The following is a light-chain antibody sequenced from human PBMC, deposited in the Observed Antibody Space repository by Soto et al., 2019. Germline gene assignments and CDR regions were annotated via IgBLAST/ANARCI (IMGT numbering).Light chain of an antibody. CDR3: MQALHTPLFT. V-gene: IGKV2-28*01. CDR2: LGS. J-gene: IGKJ3*01. CDR1: QSLLHSDGYNY. Sequence: DIVMTQSPLYLPVTPGEPASIACRSSQSLLHSDGYNYLDWYLQKPGQSPQLLIYLGSNRASGVPDRFSGSGSGTDFTLKIIRVDDEDVGVYYCMQALHTPLFTFGPGTKVHLK.